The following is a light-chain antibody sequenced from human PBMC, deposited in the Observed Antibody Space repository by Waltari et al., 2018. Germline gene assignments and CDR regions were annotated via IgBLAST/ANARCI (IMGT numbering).Light chain of an antibody. Sequence: QSALTQPASVSGSPGQSIPISCTGTSSDVGGYHYVSWYQQHPGKAPKLMIYDVSNRPSGVSNRFSGSKSGNTASLTISGLQAEDEADYYCSSHTSSNTLVFGGGTQLTVL. CDR3: SSHTSSNTLV. CDR2: DVS. V-gene: IGLV2-14*03. CDR1: SSDVGGYHY. J-gene: IGLJ2*01.